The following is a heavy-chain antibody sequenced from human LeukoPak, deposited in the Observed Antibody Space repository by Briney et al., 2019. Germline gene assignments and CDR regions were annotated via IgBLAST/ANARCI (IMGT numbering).Heavy chain of an antibody. CDR1: GGSISSGSYY. CDR2: IYTSGST. V-gene: IGHV4-61*02. Sequence: SSETLSLTCTVSGGSISSGSYYWSWIRQPAGKGLEWIGRIYTSGSTNYNPSLKSRVTISVDTSKNQFSLKLSSVTAADTAVYYCAREPHPQWRWLQFWYFDLWGRGTLVTVSS. CDR3: AREPHPQWRWLQFWYFDL. J-gene: IGHJ2*01. D-gene: IGHD5-24*01.